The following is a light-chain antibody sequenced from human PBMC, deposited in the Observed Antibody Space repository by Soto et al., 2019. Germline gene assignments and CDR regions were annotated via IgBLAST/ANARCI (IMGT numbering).Light chain of an antibody. CDR2: SNN. Sequence: QSVLTQPPSASGTPGQRVTTSCSGSSSNIGSNTVNWYQQLPGTAPKLLICSNNQRPSGVPDRFSGSKSGTSASLAISGLQSEDEADYYCAAWDDSLNGYVFGTGTKVTVL. V-gene: IGLV1-44*01. CDR3: AAWDDSLNGYV. CDR1: SSNIGSNT. J-gene: IGLJ1*01.